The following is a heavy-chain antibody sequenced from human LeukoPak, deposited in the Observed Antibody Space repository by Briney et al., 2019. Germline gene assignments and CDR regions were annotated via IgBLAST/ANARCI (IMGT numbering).Heavy chain of an antibody. CDR3: ARGEPAAKNYYYYMDV. CDR1: GGTFSSYA. J-gene: IGHJ6*03. D-gene: IGHD2-2*01. CDR2: IIPIFGTA. V-gene: IGHV1-69*13. Sequence: ASVKVSCKASGGTFSSYAISWVRQAPGQGLEWMGGIIPIFGTANYAQKFQGRVTITADESTSTAYMELSSLRSEDTAVYYCARGEPAAKNYYYYMDVWGKGTTVTVSS.